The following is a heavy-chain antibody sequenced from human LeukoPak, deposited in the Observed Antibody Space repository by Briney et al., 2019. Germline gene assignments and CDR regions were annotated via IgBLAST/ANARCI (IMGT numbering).Heavy chain of an antibody. Sequence: PGRSLRLSCAASGFTFSSYAMHWVRQAPGKGLEWVAVISYDGSNKYYADSVKGRFTISRDNSKNTLYLQMNSLRAEDTAVYYCARGKLRYFDWLPDLDYWGQGTLVTVSS. V-gene: IGHV3-30-3*01. CDR3: ARGKLRYFDWLPDLDY. CDR1: GFTFSSYA. D-gene: IGHD3-9*01. J-gene: IGHJ4*02. CDR2: ISYDGSNK.